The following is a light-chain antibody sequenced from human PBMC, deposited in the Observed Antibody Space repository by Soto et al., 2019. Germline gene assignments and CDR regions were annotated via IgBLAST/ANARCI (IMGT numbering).Light chain of an antibody. CDR3: QQYYSAPIT. J-gene: IGKJ5*01. V-gene: IGKV4-1*01. CDR2: WAS. Sequence: LAVSLGERATINCKSSQSVLYSSNNKNYLAWYQQKPGQPPKLLIYWASTRESGVPDRFSGSGSGTDFTLTISSLQAEDVAVYYCQQYYSAPITFGQGTRLEIK. CDR1: QSVLYSSNNKNY.